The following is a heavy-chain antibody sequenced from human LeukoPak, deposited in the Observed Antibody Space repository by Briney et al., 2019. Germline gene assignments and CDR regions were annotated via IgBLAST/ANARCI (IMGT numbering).Heavy chain of an antibody. Sequence: GRSLRLSCAASGFTFSSYAMHWVRQAPGKGLEWVAVISYDGSNKYYADSVKGRFTISRDNSKNTLYLQMNSLRAEDTAVYYCARAPPPAKGLYDYWGQGTLVTVSS. V-gene: IGHV3-30-3*01. CDR2: ISYDGSNK. J-gene: IGHJ4*02. CDR1: GFTFSSYA. D-gene: IGHD2-15*01. CDR3: ARAPPPAKGLYDY.